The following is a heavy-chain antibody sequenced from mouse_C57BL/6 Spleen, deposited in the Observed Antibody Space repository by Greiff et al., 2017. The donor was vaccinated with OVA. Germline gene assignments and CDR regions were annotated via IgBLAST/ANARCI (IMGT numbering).Heavy chain of an antibody. CDR2: IDPETGGT. V-gene: IGHV1-15*01. J-gene: IGHJ2*01. CDR3: TRRATVVATRVYFDY. D-gene: IGHD1-1*01. Sequence: QVQLKESGAELVRPGASVTLSCKASGYTFTDYEMHWVKQTPVHGLEWIGAIDPETGGTAYNQKFKGKALLTADKSSSTAYMELRSLTSEDSAVYYCTRRATVVATRVYFDYWGQGTTLTVSS. CDR1: GYTFTDYE.